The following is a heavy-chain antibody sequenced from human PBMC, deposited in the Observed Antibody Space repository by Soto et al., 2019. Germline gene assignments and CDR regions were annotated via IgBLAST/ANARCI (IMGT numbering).Heavy chain of an antibody. CDR2: IYYSGST. J-gene: IGHJ5*02. D-gene: IGHD6-13*01. Sequence: QLQLQESGPGLVKPSETLSLTCTVSGGSISSSSYYWGWIRQPPGKGLEWIGSIYYSGSTYYNPSLTSRCTISVDTSKSQFSLKLSSVTAADTAVYYCGKAEGYSSSWSRLNSWFDPWGQGTLVTVSS. V-gene: IGHV4-39*01. CDR3: GKAEGYSSSWSRLNSWFDP. CDR1: GGSISSSSYY.